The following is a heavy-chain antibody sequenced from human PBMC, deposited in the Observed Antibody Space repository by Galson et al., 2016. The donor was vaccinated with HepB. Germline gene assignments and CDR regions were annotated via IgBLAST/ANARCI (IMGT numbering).Heavy chain of an antibody. D-gene: IGHD3-10*01. Sequence: ETLSXTCTVSXXSIXXXRXXXTWVXXPPGXGLQWIGSINYSGNIYYDDFFKSRVSMSMDTSESQFSLKVMSVTAADTSTYYCARLEITGSGNFFDVWGQGTLVIVSS. CDR1: XXSIXXXRXX. J-gene: IGHJ4*02. V-gene: IGHV4-39*01. CDR3: ARLEITGSGNFFDV. CDR2: INYSGNI.